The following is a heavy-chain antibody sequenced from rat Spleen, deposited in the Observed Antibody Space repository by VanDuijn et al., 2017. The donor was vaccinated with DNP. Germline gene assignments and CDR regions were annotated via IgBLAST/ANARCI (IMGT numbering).Heavy chain of an antibody. CDR2: ISNSGSET. J-gene: IGHJ2*01. CDR3: KLGGAY. CDR1: GLTFSYYA. V-gene: IGHV5S13*01. Sequence: EVQLVESGGGLVQPGRSLKLSCAASGLTFSYYAMAWVRQAPTKGLEWVASISNSGSETKYRDYVQGRFTISRDNAKNTLYLQMDSLRSEDTATYYCKLGGAYWGQGVMVTVSS. D-gene: IGHD5-1*01.